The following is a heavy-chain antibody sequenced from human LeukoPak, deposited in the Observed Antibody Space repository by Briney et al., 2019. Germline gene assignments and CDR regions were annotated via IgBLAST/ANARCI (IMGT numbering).Heavy chain of an antibody. J-gene: IGHJ4*02. CDR1: GGSISSSSYY. CDR3: ARGRWAASDC. D-gene: IGHD2-15*01. Sequence: PSETLSLTGTVSGGSISSSSYYWGWIRQPPGKGLEWIGSIYYSGSTYYNPSLKSRVTISVDTSKNQFSLKLSSVTAADTAVYYCARGRWAASDCWGQGTLVTVSS. V-gene: IGHV4-39*07. CDR2: IYYSGST.